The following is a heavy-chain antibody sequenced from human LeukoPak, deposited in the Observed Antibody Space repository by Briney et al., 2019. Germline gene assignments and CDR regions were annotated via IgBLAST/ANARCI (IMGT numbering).Heavy chain of an antibody. J-gene: IGHJ6*03. CDR1: GFTFDDNA. V-gene: IGHV3-20*04. Sequence: GGSLRLSCAASGFTFDDNAMGWVRQVPGKGLEWVSGINWNGGSTGYVDPVKGRFTISRDNAKNSLYLQMNSLRVEDTALYYCARVSRAGDYYYYMDVWGKGTTVTVSS. CDR2: INWNGGST. CDR3: ARVSRAGDYYYYMDV.